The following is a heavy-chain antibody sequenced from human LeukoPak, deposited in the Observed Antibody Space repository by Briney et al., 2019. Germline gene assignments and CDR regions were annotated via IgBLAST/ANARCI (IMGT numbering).Heavy chain of an antibody. V-gene: IGHV4-59*01. CDR3: ARGEYMTSPDY. CDR2: LYYSGST. CDR1: GGSISRYY. J-gene: IGHJ4*02. D-gene: IGHD2/OR15-2a*01. Sequence: SVTLSLTCTVSGGSISRYYWNWIRQPPGKGLEWIGYLYYSGSTTYNSSLKSRVTISVDRSKNQFSLKLSSVTAADTAVYYCARGEYMTSPDYWGQGTLVAVSS.